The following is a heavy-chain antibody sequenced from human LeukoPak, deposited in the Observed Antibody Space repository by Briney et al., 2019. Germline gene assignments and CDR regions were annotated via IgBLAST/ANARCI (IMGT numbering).Heavy chain of an antibody. V-gene: IGHV3-21*01. Sequence: PGGSLRLSCAASGFTFSSYSMNWVRQAPGRGLEWVSSISSSSSYIYYADSVKGRFTISRDNAKNSLYLQMNSLRAEDTAVYYCARVSVEMATIRWGQGTLVTVSS. CDR2: ISSSSSYI. CDR3: ARVSVEMATIR. D-gene: IGHD5-24*01. J-gene: IGHJ4*02. CDR1: GFTFSSYS.